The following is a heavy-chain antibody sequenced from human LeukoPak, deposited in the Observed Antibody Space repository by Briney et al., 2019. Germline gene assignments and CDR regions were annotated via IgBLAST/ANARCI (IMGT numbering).Heavy chain of an antibody. CDR3: TTESPHSDY. V-gene: IGHV3-15*01. CDR1: GFTFSNAY. J-gene: IGHJ4*02. CDR2: IKSKTDGGTT. Sequence: GGSLRLSCTASGFTFSNAYMSWVRQAPGKGLEWVGRIKSKTDGGTTDYVAPVKGRFTISRDDSKDTLYLQVNSLKTEDTAVYYCTTESPHSDYWGQGTLVTVSS.